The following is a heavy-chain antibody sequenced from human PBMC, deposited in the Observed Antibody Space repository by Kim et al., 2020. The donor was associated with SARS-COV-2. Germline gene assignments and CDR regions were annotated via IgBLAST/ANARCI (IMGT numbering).Heavy chain of an antibody. CDR2: IYYSGST. J-gene: IGHJ4*02. V-gene: IGHV4-61*01. CDR1: GGSVSSGSYF. Sequence: SETLSLTCTVSGGSVSSGSYFWSWIRQPPGKGLEWIGYIYYSGSTNYNPSLKSRVTISVDTSKNQFSLKLSSVTAADTAVYYCARGPIPYSGSYSPPFDYWGQGTLVTVSS. D-gene: IGHD1-26*01. CDR3: ARGPIPYSGSYSPPFDY.